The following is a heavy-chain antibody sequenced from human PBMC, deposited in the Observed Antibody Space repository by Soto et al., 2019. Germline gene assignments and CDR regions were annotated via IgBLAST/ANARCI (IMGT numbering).Heavy chain of an antibody. CDR1: GGSVSSGSYY. CDR2: IYYSGST. V-gene: IGHV4-61*01. J-gene: IGHJ6*02. D-gene: IGHD2-2*01. Sequence: QVQLQESGPGLVKPSETLSLTCTVSGGSVSSGSYYWSWIRQPPGKGLEWIGYIYYSGSTNYNPSLKSRVTISVDTSKNQFSLKLSSVTAADTAVYYCARDIEDIVVGPPGSGGMDVWGQGTTVTVSS. CDR3: ARDIEDIVVGPPGSGGMDV.